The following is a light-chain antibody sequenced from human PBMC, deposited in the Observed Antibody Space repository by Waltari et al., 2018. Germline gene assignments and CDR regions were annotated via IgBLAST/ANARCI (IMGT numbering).Light chain of an antibody. J-gene: IGKJ2*01. V-gene: IGKV1-39*01. CDR2: AAS. CDR3: QQSYSFPHT. CDR1: QSISSY. Sequence: DIQLTQSPSSLSASVGDRVTLTCRASQSISSYLNWYQQKPGKAPKLLIYAASNLQSGVPSRFTGSGSGTDFTLTISSLQPEDFAAYYCQQSYSFPHTFGQGSKLQIK.